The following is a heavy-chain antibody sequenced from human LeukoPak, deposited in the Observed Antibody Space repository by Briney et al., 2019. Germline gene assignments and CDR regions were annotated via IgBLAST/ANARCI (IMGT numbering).Heavy chain of an antibody. Sequence: SETLSLTCSVSVDSVTSKFWRWIRQPAGKGLEWIGRIYTSGTANYNPSLKSRVSMSLDTSKNEFSLKLKNVTAADTAIYYCAREGGGWHPDNHFDIWGQGTTVTVSS. CDR1: VDSVTSKF. CDR2: IYTSGTA. V-gene: IGHV4-4*07. CDR3: AREGGGWHPDNHFDI. J-gene: IGHJ3*02. D-gene: IGHD3-16*01.